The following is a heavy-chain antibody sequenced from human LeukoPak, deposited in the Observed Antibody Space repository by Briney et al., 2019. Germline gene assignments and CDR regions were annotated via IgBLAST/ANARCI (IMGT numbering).Heavy chain of an antibody. Sequence: SQTLSLTCAISGDSVSSNSAAWHWIRQSPSRGPGWLGRTYYRSKWYNDYAVSVKSRITINPDTSKNQFSLQLNSVTPEDTAVYYCARDQGPYSRLFDYWGQGTLVTVSS. CDR1: GDSVSSNSAA. D-gene: IGHD6-13*01. CDR3: ARDQGPYSRLFDY. V-gene: IGHV6-1*01. J-gene: IGHJ4*02. CDR2: TYYRSKWYN.